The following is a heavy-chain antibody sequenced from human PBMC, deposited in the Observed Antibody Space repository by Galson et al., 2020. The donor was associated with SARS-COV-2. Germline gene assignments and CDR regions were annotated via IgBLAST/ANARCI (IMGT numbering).Heavy chain of an antibody. Sequence: SETLSLTCTVSGGSLTTDNYFWAWVRQSPGKGLEWIATIYHNGYTYYNLFLKSRVTIFVDTSKNQFSLKVTSVTAADTAMYYCARQYGSGTWAFEMWGQGTMVTVSS. J-gene: IGHJ3*02. CDR3: ARQYGSGTWAFEM. V-gene: IGHV4-39*01. CDR1: GGSLTTDNYF. CDR2: IYHNGYT. D-gene: IGHD3-10*01.